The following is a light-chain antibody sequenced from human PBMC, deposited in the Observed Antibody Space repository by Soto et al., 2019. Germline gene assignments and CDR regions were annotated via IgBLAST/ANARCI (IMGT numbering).Light chain of an antibody. CDR2: DAS. V-gene: IGKV3-11*01. Sequence: EIVLTHSPATLSLSPWEIATFSCRASQSVSSDLVWYQQKPGQAPRLLIYDASNRATGIPARFSGSGSGTDFTLPISSLEPEDFAVYYCQQRSNWPPLTVGGGTKVDIK. CDR3: QQRSNWPPLT. J-gene: IGKJ4*01. CDR1: QSVSSD.